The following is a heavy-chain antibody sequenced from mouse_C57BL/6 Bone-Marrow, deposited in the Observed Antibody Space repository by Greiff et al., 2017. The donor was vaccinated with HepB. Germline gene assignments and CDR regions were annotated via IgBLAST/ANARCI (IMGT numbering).Heavy chain of an antibody. CDR3: ARSVHYYGSSYWYFDV. D-gene: IGHD1-1*01. J-gene: IGHJ1*03. V-gene: IGHV1-54*01. CDR2: INPGSGGT. CDR1: GYAFTNYL. Sequence: VKLQQSGAELVRPGTSVKVSCKASGYAFTNYLIEWVKQRPGQGLEWIGVINPGSGGTNYNEKFKGKATLTADKSSSTAYMQLSSLTSEDSAVYFCARSVHYYGSSYWYFDVWGTGTTVTVSS.